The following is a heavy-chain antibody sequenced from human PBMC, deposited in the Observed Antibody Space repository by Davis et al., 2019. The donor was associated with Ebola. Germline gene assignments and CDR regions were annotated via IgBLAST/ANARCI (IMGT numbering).Heavy chain of an antibody. Sequence: PGGSLRLSCAASAFTFSDFSMNWVRQAPGKALEWISFITSGSNAIHYADSVRGRFTVSRDNVKNSLFLEMSSLRDEDSAVYYCVRDDIFAFDLWGQGARVTVSS. V-gene: IGHV3-48*02. J-gene: IGHJ5*02. CDR1: AFTFSDFS. CDR2: ITSGSNAI. CDR3: VRDDIFAFDL.